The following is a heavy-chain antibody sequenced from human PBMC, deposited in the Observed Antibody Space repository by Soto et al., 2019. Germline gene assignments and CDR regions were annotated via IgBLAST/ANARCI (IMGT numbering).Heavy chain of an antibody. V-gene: IGHV1-18*04. Sequence: GAAVKVTCKASGYTFTSYGSSWVRQAPGQGLEWMGWISAYNGNTNYAQKIQGRVTMTTDTSTSTAYMELRSLRSDDTAVYYCATEGSDFWSGYRPYYYYYYGMDVWGQGTTVTVSS. CDR2: ISAYNGNT. CDR1: GYTFTSYG. CDR3: ATEGSDFWSGYRPYYYYYYGMDV. D-gene: IGHD3-3*01. J-gene: IGHJ6*02.